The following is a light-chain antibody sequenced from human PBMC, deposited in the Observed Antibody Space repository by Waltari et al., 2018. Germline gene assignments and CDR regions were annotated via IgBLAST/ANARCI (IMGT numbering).Light chain of an antibody. CDR1: ALPRQF. CDR3: QSADASGTYKL. J-gene: IGLJ2*01. V-gene: IGLV3-25*03. Sequence: SVSPGQTARITCSGDALPRQFASWYQQKPGQAPVIVIYKDTGRPSEIPERFSGSSSGTTVTLTISGVQAEDEADYYCQSADASGTYKLFGGGTKLTVL. CDR2: KDT.